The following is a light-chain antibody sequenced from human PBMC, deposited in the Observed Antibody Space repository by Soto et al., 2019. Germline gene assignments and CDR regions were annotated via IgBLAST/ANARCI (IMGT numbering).Light chain of an antibody. CDR1: QSVSSN. J-gene: IGKJ2*01. V-gene: IGKV3-15*01. Sequence: EIVMTQSPATLSVSPGERATLSCRASQSVSSNLAWYQQKPGQAPRLLIYGASTRATGIPARFSGSGSGTDFSLTSSGLQSEDFAVYYCQQYDNWPPYTFGQGTKLEIK. CDR2: GAS. CDR3: QQYDNWPPYT.